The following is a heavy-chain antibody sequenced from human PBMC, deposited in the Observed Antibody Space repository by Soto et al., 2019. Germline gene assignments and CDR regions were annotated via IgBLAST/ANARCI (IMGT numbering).Heavy chain of an antibody. Sequence: PSETLSLTCTVPCGSISSSSYYWGWIRQPPGNGLEWIGSIYYSGSTYYNPSLKSRVTISVDTSKNQFSLKLSSVTAADTAVYYCARLDYGDYEGGFDYWGQGTLVTVS. J-gene: IGHJ4*02. CDR2: IYYSGST. CDR1: CGSISSSSYY. V-gene: IGHV4-39*01. CDR3: ARLDYGDYEGGFDY. D-gene: IGHD4-17*01.